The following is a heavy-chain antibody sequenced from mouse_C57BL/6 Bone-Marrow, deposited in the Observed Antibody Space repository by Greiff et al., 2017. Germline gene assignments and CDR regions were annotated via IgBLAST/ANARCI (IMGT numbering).Heavy chain of an antibody. CDR2: IDPSDSYT. Sequence: QVQLQQPGAELVMPGASVKLSCKASGYTFPSYWMHWVKQRPGQGLAWIGEIDPSDSYTNYNQKFKGKSTLTVDKSSSTAYMQLSSLTSEDSAVYYYARNGYDSYWYFDVWGTGTTVTVSS. J-gene: IGHJ1*03. D-gene: IGHD2-2*01. CDR1: GYTFPSYW. CDR3: ARNGYDSYWYFDV. V-gene: IGHV1-69*01.